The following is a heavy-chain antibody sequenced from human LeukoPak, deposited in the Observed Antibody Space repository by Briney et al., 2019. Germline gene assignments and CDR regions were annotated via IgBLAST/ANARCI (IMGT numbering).Heavy chain of an antibody. CDR3: ARQVGAITLFEH. D-gene: IGHD1-26*01. Sequence: GGSLRLSCAASGFSVSSNYVSWVRQAPGKGLEWVSALYSGGTTYYADSVKGRFTISRDNSKNTLYLQMNSLRVEDTAVYYCARQVGAITLFEHCGQGTLVTVSS. CDR1: GFSVSSNY. CDR2: LYSGGTT. J-gene: IGHJ4*02. V-gene: IGHV3-53*01.